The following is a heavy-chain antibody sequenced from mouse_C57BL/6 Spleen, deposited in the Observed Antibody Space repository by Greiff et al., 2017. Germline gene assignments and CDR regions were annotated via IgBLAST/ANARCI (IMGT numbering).Heavy chain of an antibody. V-gene: IGHV14-2*01. D-gene: IGHD2-5*01. Sequence: EVKLVESGAELVKPGASVKLSCTASGFNIKDYYMHWVKQRTEQGLEWIGRIDPEDGETKYAPKFQGKATITADTSSNTAYLQLSSLTSEDTAVYYCARPRYYSNYYFDYWGQGTTLTVSS. CDR2: IDPEDGET. CDR1: GFNIKDYY. CDR3: ARPRYYSNYYFDY. J-gene: IGHJ2*01.